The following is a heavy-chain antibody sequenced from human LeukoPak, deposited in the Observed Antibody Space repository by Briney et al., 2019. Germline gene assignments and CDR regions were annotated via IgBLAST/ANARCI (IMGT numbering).Heavy chain of an antibody. V-gene: IGHV1-8*01. CDR3: ASSRMGRTDAFDI. Sequence: ASVTLSCKASGYTFTSYDINWVRQATGQGLEWMGWMNPNSGNTGYAQKFQGRVTMTRNTSISTAYMELSSLRSEDTAVYYCASSRMGRTDAFDIWGQGTMVTVSS. J-gene: IGHJ3*02. D-gene: IGHD1-1*01. CDR2: MNPNSGNT. CDR1: GYTFTSYD.